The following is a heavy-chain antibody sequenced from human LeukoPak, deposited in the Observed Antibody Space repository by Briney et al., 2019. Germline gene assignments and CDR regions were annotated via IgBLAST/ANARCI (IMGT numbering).Heavy chain of an antibody. J-gene: IGHJ4*02. Sequence: SETLSLTCAVSDGSISSGGYSWSWIRQPPGKGLEWIGYIYHSGSTYYNPSLKSRVTISVDRSKNQFSLKLSSVTAADTAVYYCARGLKYGDPFDYWGQGTLVTVSS. V-gene: IGHV4-30-2*01. D-gene: IGHD4-17*01. CDR3: ARGLKYGDPFDY. CDR2: IYHSGST. CDR1: DGSISSGGYS.